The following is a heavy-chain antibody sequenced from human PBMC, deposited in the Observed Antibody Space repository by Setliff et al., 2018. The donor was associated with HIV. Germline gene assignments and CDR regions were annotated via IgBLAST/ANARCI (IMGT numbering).Heavy chain of an antibody. CDR2: IIPIFGTA. D-gene: IGHD6-19*01. CDR3: ARDRGSGWYGDAFDI. V-gene: IGHV1-69*05. J-gene: IGHJ3*02. Sequence: GASVKVSCKTSGDTLSIHPISWVRQAPGQGLEWMGGIIPIFGTANYAQKFQGRVTITTDESTSTAYMELSSLRSEDTAVYYCARDRGSGWYGDAFDIWGQGTMVTVSS. CDR1: GDTLSIHP.